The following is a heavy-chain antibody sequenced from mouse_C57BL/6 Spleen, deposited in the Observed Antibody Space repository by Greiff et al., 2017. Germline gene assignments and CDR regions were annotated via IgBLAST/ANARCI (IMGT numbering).Heavy chain of an antibody. J-gene: IGHJ3*01. D-gene: IGHD2-4*01. CDR2: IHPSDSDT. CDR3: AILYDYDATVAY. CDR1: GYTFTSYW. Sequence: QVQLQQPGAELVKPGASVKVSCKASGYTFTSYWMHWVKQRPGQGLEWIGRIHPSDSDTNYNQKFKGKATLTVDKSSSTAYMQLSSLTSEDSAVYYCAILYDYDATVAYWGQGTLVTVSA. V-gene: IGHV1-74*01.